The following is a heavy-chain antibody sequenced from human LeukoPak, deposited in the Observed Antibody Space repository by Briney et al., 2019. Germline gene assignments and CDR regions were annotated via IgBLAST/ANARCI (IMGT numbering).Heavy chain of an antibody. CDR3: ARSEDYGSGSYQLDY. Sequence: PVKVSCKASGGTFSSYAISWVRQAPGQGLEWMGGVIPIFGTANYAQKFQGRVTITADKSTSTAYMELSSLRSEDTAVYYCARSEDYGSGSYQLDYWGQGTLVTVSS. J-gene: IGHJ4*02. V-gene: IGHV1-69*06. D-gene: IGHD3-10*01. CDR1: GGTFSSYA. CDR2: VIPIFGTA.